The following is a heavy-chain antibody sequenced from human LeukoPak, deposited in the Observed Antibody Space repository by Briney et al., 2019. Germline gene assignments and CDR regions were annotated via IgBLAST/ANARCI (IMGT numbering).Heavy chain of an antibody. CDR2: IQYDGSYK. J-gene: IGHJ4*02. CDR3: AKDPGPSGAYNYGYTTGGFHY. Sequence: GGSLRLCCAASGFTFSNFGIHWVRQAPGKGLEWVAFIQYDGSYKYYADSVKGRFTISRDNSKNTLYLQMNSLRPEDTAVYYCAKDPGPSGAYNYGYTTGGFHYWGQGTLVTVSS. D-gene: IGHD5-18*01. V-gene: IGHV3-30*02. CDR1: GFTFSNFG.